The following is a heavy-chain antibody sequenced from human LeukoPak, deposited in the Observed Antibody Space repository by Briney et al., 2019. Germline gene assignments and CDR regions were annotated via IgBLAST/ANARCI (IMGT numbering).Heavy chain of an antibody. CDR3: ARHGGIGPKRDYFDY. CDR2: LITDNGDT. D-gene: IGHD3-16*01. J-gene: IGHJ4*02. V-gene: IGHV1-18*01. CDR1: AYTFTRYG. Sequence: GASVKVSCKASAYTFTRYGISWVRQAPGQGLEWMGWLITDNGDTNYAQKFQGRVTMTTDTSTTTAHMELRSLTSDDTAIYYCARHGGIGPKRDYFDYWGPGTLVTVSS.